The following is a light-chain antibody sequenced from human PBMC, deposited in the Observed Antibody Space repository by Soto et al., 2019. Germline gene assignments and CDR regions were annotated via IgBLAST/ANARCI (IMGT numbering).Light chain of an antibody. V-gene: IGKV1-5*03. CDR1: QSISGS. CDR3: QYYSGSWA. Sequence: DIQMTQSPSTLSASVGDRVTITCRASQSISGSLAWYQQKPGKAPKLLIYEATNLKSGLPSRFSDRGSGTEYSLTVSRLQPDDSASDYCQYYSGSWAFGQGIRVESK. CDR2: EAT. J-gene: IGKJ1*01.